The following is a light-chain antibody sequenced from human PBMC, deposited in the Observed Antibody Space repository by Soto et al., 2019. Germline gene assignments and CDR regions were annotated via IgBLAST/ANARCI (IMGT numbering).Light chain of an antibody. Sequence: HSALTQPPSASGSPGQSVTISCTGTKNDIGVYDFVSWYQHHPGKAPRLIIYEVVQRPSGVPDRFSGSKSGNTASLTVSGLQAADEADYFCKSYAGSNTYVFGSGTKVIVL. CDR2: EVV. CDR3: KSYAGSNTYV. CDR1: KNDIGVYDF. V-gene: IGLV2-8*01. J-gene: IGLJ1*01.